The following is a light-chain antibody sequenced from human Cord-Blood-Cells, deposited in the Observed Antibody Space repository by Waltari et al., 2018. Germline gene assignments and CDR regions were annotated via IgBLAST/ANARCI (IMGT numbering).Light chain of an antibody. J-gene: IGKJ1*01. CDR2: GAS. CDR3: QQYGSSPRT. Sequence: ELVLTQSPGTLSLSPGERATLPCRASQSVSSSYLAWYQQKPGQAPRLLIYGASSRATGIPDRFSGSGSGTDFTLTISRLEPEDFAVYSCQQYGSSPRTFGQGTKVEIK. V-gene: IGKV3-20*01. CDR1: QSVSSSY.